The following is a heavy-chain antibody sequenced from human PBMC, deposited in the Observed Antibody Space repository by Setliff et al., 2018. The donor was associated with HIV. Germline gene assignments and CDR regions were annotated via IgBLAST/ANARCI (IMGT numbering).Heavy chain of an antibody. CDR1: GGSISSGDYY. J-gene: IGHJ4*02. Sequence: SETLSLTCTVSGGSISSGDYYWSWIRQPPGKGLEWIGYIYYSGSTYYNPSPKSRVTISVDTSKNQFSLKLSSVTAADTAVYYCAREGKDGATPFDYWGQGTLVTAPQ. CDR2: IYYSGST. CDR3: AREGKDGATPFDY. D-gene: IGHD1-26*01. V-gene: IGHV4-30-4*08.